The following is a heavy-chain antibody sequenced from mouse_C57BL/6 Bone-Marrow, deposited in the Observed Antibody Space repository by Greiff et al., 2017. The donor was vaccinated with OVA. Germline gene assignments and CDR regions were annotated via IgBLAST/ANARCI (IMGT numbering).Heavy chain of an antibody. Sequence: VQLQPSGPGLVQPSQSLSITCTVSGFSLTSYGVHWVRQSPGKGLEWLGVIWRGGSTDYNAAFMSRLSITKDNSKSQVFFKMNSLQADDTAIYYCAKKGGNGYYWYFDVWGTGTTVTVSS. V-gene: IGHV2-5*01. CDR2: IWRGGST. CDR3: AKKGGNGYYWYFDV. D-gene: IGHD2-2*01. CDR1: GFSLTSYG. J-gene: IGHJ1*03.